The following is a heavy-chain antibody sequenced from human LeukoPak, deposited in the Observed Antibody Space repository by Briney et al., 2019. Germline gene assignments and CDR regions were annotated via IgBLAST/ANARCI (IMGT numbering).Heavy chain of an antibody. CDR2: IYYSGST. J-gene: IGHJ3*02. Sequence: PSQTLSLTCTVSGGSISSGGYYWSWIRQPPGKGLEWIGYIYYSGSTNYNPSLKSRVTISVDTSKNQFSLKLSSVTAADTAVYYCARDLLGSSGYLVAAFDIWGQGTMVTVSS. D-gene: IGHD5-18*01. V-gene: IGHV4-61*08. CDR1: GGSISSGGYY. CDR3: ARDLLGSSGYLVAAFDI.